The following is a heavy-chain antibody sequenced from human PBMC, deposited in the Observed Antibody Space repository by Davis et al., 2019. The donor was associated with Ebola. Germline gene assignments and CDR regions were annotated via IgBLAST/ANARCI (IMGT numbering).Heavy chain of an antibody. CDR1: GFTVRSTY. D-gene: IGHD4-11*01. V-gene: IGHV4-34*01. Sequence: ESLKISCAASGFTVRSTYMSWIRQSPGKGLEWIGEINHFGSTNYNPSLKSRVTISSDTSKIQFFLRLDSVTAADTAVYYCARVSVPSSNIDIWGQGTLVTVSS. CDR2: INHFGST. CDR3: ARVSVPSSNIDI. J-gene: IGHJ1*01.